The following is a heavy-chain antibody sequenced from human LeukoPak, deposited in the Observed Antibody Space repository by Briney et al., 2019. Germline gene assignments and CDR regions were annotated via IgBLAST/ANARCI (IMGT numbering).Heavy chain of an antibody. CDR1: GGTFSSYA. Sequence: ASVKVSCKASGGTFSSYAISWVRQAPGQGLESMGGIIPIFGTANYAQKFQGRVTITADESTSTAYMELSSLRSEDTAVYYCARMYNLGVDIWGQGTMVTVSS. V-gene: IGHV1-69*13. CDR2: IIPIFGTA. D-gene: IGHD1-14*01. J-gene: IGHJ3*02. CDR3: ARMYNLGVDI.